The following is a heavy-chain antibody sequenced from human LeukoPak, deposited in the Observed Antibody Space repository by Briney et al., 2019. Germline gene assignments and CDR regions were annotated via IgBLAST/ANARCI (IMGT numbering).Heavy chain of an antibody. CDR3: AKVRNLIYYYGMDV. CDR2: IYSGGST. Sequence: GGSLRLSCAASGFTVGSNYMSWVRQAPGKGLEWVSVIYSGGSTYYADSVKGRFTISRDNSKNTLYLQMNSLRAEDTAIYYCAKVRNLIYYYGMDVWGQGTTVTVSS. V-gene: IGHV3-53*01. CDR1: GFTVGSNY. J-gene: IGHJ6*02. D-gene: IGHD1-14*01.